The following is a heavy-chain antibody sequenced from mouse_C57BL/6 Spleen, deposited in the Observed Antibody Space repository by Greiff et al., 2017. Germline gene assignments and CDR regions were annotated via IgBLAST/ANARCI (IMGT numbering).Heavy chain of an antibody. V-gene: IGHV1-15*01. D-gene: IGHD1-2*01. CDR3: TRLGTTALRGFAY. Sequence: QVQLKESGAELVRPGASVTLSCKASGYTFTDYEMHWVKQTPVHGLEWIGAIDPETGGTAYNQKFKGKAILTADKSSSTAYMELRSLTSEDSAVYYCTRLGTTALRGFAYWGQGTLVTVSA. CDR1: GYTFTDYE. J-gene: IGHJ3*01. CDR2: IDPETGGT.